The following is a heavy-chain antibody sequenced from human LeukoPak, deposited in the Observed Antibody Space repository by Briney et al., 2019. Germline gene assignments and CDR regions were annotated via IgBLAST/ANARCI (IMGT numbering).Heavy chain of an antibody. D-gene: IGHD3-10*01. V-gene: IGHV3-7*03. CDR3: AKDIRSYGSVPDY. Sequence: GGSLRLSCAASGFTFSSYWMSWVRQAPGKGLEWVANIKQDGSEKYYVDSVEGRFTISRDNAKNSLYLQMNSLRAEDTALYYCAKDIRSYGSVPDYWGQGTLVTVSS. CDR1: GFTFSSYW. J-gene: IGHJ4*02. CDR2: IKQDGSEK.